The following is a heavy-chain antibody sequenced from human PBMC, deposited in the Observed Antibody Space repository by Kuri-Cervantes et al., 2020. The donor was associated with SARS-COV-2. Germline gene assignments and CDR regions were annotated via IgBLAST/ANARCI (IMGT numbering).Heavy chain of an antibody. D-gene: IGHD2-2*01. V-gene: IGHV4-38-2*01. CDR3: AIHLEWGCSSTSCYCGAFDI. Sequence: SETLSLTCAVSGYSISSGYYWGWIRQPPGKGLEWIGSIYHSGSTYYNPSLKSRVTISVDTSKNQFSLKLSSVTAADTAVYYCAIHLEWGCSSTSCYCGAFDIWGQGTMVTVSS. CDR1: GYSISSGYY. J-gene: IGHJ3*02. CDR2: IYHSGST.